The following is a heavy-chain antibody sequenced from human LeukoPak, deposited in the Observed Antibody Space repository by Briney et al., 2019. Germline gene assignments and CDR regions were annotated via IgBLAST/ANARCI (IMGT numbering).Heavy chain of an antibody. CDR3: ARVRWLRAFDY. CDR2: IYYSGST. CDR1: GGSTSSHY. D-gene: IGHD5-12*01. Sequence: PSETLSLTCTVSGGSTSSHYWSWIRQPPGKGLEWIGYIYYSGSTNYNPSLKSRVTISVDTSKNQFSLKLSSVTAADTAVYYCARVRWLRAFDYWGQGTLVTVSS. V-gene: IGHV4-59*11. J-gene: IGHJ4*02.